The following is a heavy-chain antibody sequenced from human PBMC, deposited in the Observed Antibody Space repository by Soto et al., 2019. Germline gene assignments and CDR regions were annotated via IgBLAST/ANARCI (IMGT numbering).Heavy chain of an antibody. Sequence: GGSLRLSCVASGFSLANYPMNWVRQTPGKGLEWISYSSPRGDTIYYADSVEGRFTISRDNARNSLSLHMSSLRDEDSALYYCAKGPHTNVGWPYYFESWGQGVPVTVSP. D-gene: IGHD6-19*01. CDR3: AKGPHTNVGWPYYFES. CDR1: GFSLANYP. J-gene: IGHJ4*02. V-gene: IGHV3-48*02. CDR2: SSPRGDTI.